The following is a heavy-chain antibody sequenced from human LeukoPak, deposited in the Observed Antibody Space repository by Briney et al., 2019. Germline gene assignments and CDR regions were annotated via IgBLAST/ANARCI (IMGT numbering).Heavy chain of an antibody. Sequence: SETLSLTCSVSGGSMKNSFWSWIRQPPGKGLELIGYVSDTGITNSNPSLKSRVTFSIDTSKGQFYLKLRSVTAADTALYFCARNRFQLSGAYWFDPWGRGTLVTVSS. V-gene: IGHV4-59*01. CDR1: GGSMKNSF. D-gene: IGHD2/OR15-2a*01. CDR3: ARNRFQLSGAYWFDP. J-gene: IGHJ5*02. CDR2: VSDTGIT.